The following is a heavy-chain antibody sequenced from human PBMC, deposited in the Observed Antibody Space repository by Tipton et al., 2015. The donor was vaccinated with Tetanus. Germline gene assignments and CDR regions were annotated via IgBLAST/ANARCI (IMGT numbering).Heavy chain of an antibody. CDR1: GGSISSYY. V-gene: IGHV4-59*08. Sequence: TLSLTCSVSGGSISSYYWSWIRQPPGKGLEWIGYIYYSGSTNYNPSLKSRVTTSVDTSKNQFSLKLSSVTAADTAVYYCARRSYNSGWYCFDYWGQGTLVTVSS. J-gene: IGHJ4*02. D-gene: IGHD6-19*01. CDR3: ARRSYNSGWYCFDY. CDR2: IYYSGST.